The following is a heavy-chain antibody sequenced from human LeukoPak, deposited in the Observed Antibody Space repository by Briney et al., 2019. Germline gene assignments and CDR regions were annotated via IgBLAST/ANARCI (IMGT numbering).Heavy chain of an antibody. D-gene: IGHD4-23*01. CDR1: GGSISRNNYY. J-gene: IGHJ4*02. CDR3: ARRTVVTPFSDF. CDR2: IYYSGNT. Sequence: SETLSLTCTVSGGSISRNNYYWGRIRQPPGKGLEWIGSIYYSGNTYYNPSLKSRVTISVDTSKNQFSLKVNSVTAADTAMYYCARRTVVTPFSDFWGQGTLVTVSS. V-gene: IGHV4-39*01.